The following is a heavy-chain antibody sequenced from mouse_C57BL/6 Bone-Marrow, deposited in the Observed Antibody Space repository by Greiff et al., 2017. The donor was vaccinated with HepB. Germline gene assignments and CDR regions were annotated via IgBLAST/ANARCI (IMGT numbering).Heavy chain of an antibody. CDR2: IDPSDSYT. Sequence: QQSCKASGYTFTSYWMQWVKQRPGQGLEWIGEIDPSDSYTNYNQKFKGKATLTVDTSSSTAYMQLSSLTSEDSAVYYCAKLGQDYWGQGTSVTGSS. V-gene: IGHV1-50*01. CDR1: GYTFTSYW. D-gene: IGHD4-1*01. CDR3: AKLGQDY. J-gene: IGHJ4*01.